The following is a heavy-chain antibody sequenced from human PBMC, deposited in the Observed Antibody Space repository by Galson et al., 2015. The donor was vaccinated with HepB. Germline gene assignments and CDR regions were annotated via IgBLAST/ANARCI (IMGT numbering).Heavy chain of an antibody. CDR2: ISGPGGTT. J-gene: IGHJ4*02. CDR3: AKDLGITVAGDFDY. D-gene: IGHD6-19*01. Sequence: SLRLSCAASGFTFGSHAMSWVRQGPGKGLEWVSAISGPGGTTYFADSVKGRFSISRDKSKNTLFLQMNSLRVEDTAIYYFAKDLGITVAGDFDYWGQGTLVTVSS. V-gene: IGHV3-23*01. CDR1: GFTFGSHA.